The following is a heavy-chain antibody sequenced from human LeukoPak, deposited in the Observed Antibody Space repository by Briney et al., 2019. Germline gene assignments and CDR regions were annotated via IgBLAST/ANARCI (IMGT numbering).Heavy chain of an antibody. CDR3: AKDQSSSGWNGAFDI. CDR2: ISGSGGST. Sequence: PGGSLRLSCAASGFTFSSYAMSWVRQAPGKGLEWVSAISGSGGSTYYADSVKGRFIISRDNSKNTLYLQMNSLRAEDTAVYYCAKDQSSSGWNGAFDIWGQGTMVTVSS. D-gene: IGHD6-19*01. CDR1: GFTFSSYA. J-gene: IGHJ3*02. V-gene: IGHV3-23*01.